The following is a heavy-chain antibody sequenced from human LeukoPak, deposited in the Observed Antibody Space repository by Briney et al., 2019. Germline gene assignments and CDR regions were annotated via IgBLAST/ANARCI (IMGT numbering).Heavy chain of an antibody. Sequence: PSETLSLTCTVSGGSISSFYWSWIRQPAGKGLEWIGRVYTSGDIKYNPSLESRVTMSVDTSKNQFSLKLSSVTAADTAVYYCARYGDPNYYFDYWGQGTLVTVSS. CDR3: ARYGDPNYYFDY. CDR1: GGSISSFY. D-gene: IGHD2-21*02. J-gene: IGHJ4*02. CDR2: VYTSGDI. V-gene: IGHV4-4*07.